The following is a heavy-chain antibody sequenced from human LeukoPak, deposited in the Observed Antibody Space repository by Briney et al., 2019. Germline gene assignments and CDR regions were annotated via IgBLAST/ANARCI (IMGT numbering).Heavy chain of an antibody. V-gene: IGHV4-31*03. CDR2: IYYSGST. CDR3: ARDRYGSGSYYNDRGAFDI. D-gene: IGHD3-10*01. J-gene: IGHJ3*02. Sequence: SQTLSLTCTVSGGSISSGGYYWSWIRQHPGKGLEWIGYIYYSGSTYYNPSLKSRVTISVDTSKNQFSLKLSSVTAADTAVYYCARDRYGSGSYYNDRGAFDIWGQGTMVTVSS. CDR1: GGSISSGGYY.